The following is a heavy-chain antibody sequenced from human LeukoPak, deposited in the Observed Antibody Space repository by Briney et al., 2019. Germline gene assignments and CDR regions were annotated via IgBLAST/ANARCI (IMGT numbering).Heavy chain of an antibody. CDR1: GGTFSSYA. J-gene: IGHJ5*02. CDR3: ASSPGRGIAVAGIWFDP. D-gene: IGHD6-19*01. V-gene: IGHV1-69*04. Sequence: SVKVSCKASGGTFSSYAISWVRQAPGQGLEWMGRIIPILGIANYAQKFQGRVTITADESTSTAYMELSSLRSEDTAVYYCASSPGRGIAVAGIWFDPWGQGTLVTVSS. CDR2: IIPILGIA.